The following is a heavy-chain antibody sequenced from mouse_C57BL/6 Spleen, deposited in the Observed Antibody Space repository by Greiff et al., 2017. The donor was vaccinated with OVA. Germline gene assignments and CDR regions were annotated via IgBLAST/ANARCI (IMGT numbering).Heavy chain of an antibody. D-gene: IGHD1-1*01. CDR1: GYTFTDYY. V-gene: IGHV1-26*01. Sequence: VQLQQSGPELVKPGASVKISCKASGYTFTDYYMNWVKQSHGKSLEWIGDINPNNGGTSYNQKFKGKATLTVDKSSSTAYMELRSLTSEDSAVYYCARWGPYYGSSYNAYWGQGTLVTVSA. J-gene: IGHJ3*01. CDR3: ARWGPYYGSSYNAY. CDR2: INPNNGGT.